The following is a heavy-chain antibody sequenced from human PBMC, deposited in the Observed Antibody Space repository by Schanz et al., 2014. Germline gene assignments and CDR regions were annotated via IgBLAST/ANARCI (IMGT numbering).Heavy chain of an antibody. D-gene: IGHD2-8*01. J-gene: IGHJ4*02. CDR3: ARNGGLGVLEPTDIDS. Sequence: QVQLVQSGSELKKPGASVKVSCKTSGYTFNSYALHWVRQAPGQGLEWMGWLNTYLGKPTYAQGFTGRFVFSLDTSVSTAYLQISSLKAADTAVYYCARNGGLGVLEPTDIDSWRPRTLVTVSS. CDR2: LNTYLGKP. CDR1: GYTFNSYA. V-gene: IGHV7-4-1*02.